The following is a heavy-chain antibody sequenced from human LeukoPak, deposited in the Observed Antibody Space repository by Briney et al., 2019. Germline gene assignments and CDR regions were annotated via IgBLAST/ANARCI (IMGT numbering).Heavy chain of an antibody. CDR1: GDSISAFY. CDR3: AIGGARGSSAFDI. V-gene: IGHV4-59*01. CDR2: IYYSGST. Sequence: PWETLSLTXTVSGDSISAFYWSWIRQPPGKGLEWIGYIYYSGSTNYNPSLKSRVTISIETSKNQFSLKLRSVTAADTAVYYCAIGGARGSSAFDIWGQGTMVTVSS. J-gene: IGHJ3*02. D-gene: IGHD3-10*01.